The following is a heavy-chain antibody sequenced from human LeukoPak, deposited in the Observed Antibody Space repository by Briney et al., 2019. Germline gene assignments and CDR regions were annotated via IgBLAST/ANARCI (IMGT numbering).Heavy chain of an antibody. J-gene: IGHJ3*02. CDR2: ISGSGVST. CDR1: GFTFSSYG. CDR3: AKDRFYSGSPRAFDM. V-gene: IGHV3-23*01. D-gene: IGHD1-26*01. Sequence: GGSLRLSCAASGFTFSSYGMNWVRQAPGKGLEWVSGISGSGVSTYYADSVKGRFTFSRDNSKNTLYLQMSSLRAEDTALYYCAKDRFYSGSPRAFDMWGRGTMVTVSS.